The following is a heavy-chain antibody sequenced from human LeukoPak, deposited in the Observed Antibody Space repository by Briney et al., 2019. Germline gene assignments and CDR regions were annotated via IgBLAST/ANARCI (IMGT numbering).Heavy chain of an antibody. CDR1: GFAFSSYS. V-gene: IGHV3-23*01. D-gene: IGHD3-10*01. CDR3: ANDYRSGSFHDF. CDR2: ISRRDGYT. Sequence: GGSLRLSCAAAGFAFSSYSMSWVRQPPGKGLEWVSVISRRDGYTYYADSVKGRFTISRDNSKNTLYLQMNTLRAEDTAVYYCANDYRSGSFHDFWGQGTLVTVSS. J-gene: IGHJ4*02.